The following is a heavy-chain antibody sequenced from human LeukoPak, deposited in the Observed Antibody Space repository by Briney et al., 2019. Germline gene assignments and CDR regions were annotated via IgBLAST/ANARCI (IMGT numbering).Heavy chain of an antibody. J-gene: IGHJ4*02. CDR1: GFTVGNNY. V-gene: IGHV3-66*02. D-gene: IGHD1-26*01. CDR3: ARDPGGGPTHGY. Sequence: PGGSLRISCAASGFTVGNNYMSWVRQAPGKGLEWVSVIYSDGSTYYADSVKARFTISRDNSKNTLYLQMNSLSADDTAVYYCARDPGGGPTHGYWGQGTLVTVSS. CDR2: IYSDGST.